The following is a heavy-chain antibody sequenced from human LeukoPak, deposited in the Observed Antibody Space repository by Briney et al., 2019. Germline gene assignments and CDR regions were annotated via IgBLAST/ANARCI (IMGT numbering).Heavy chain of an antibody. CDR1: RFTFSTYW. J-gene: IGHJ5*02. D-gene: IGHD3-16*01. Sequence: PGGSLRLSCATSRFTFSTYWMHWVRQAPGKGLEWVAVISYDGSNKYYADSVKGRFTISRDNSKNTLYLQMNSLRAEDTAVYYCATPTYPWGQGTLVTVSS. CDR2: ISYDGSNK. CDR3: ATPTYP. V-gene: IGHV3-30*03.